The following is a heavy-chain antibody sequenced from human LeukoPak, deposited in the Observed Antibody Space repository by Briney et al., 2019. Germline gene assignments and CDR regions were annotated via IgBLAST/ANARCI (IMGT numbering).Heavy chain of an antibody. Sequence: ASVKVSCKASGYTFTSYGISWVRQAPGQGLEWMGWISAYNGNTNYAQKLQGRVTMTTDTSTSTAYMELRSLRSDDTAVYYCARDIGITGTTIYFDYWGQGTLVTVSS. CDR3: ARDIGITGTTIYFDY. D-gene: IGHD1-20*01. J-gene: IGHJ4*02. V-gene: IGHV1-18*01. CDR1: GYTFTSYG. CDR2: ISAYNGNT.